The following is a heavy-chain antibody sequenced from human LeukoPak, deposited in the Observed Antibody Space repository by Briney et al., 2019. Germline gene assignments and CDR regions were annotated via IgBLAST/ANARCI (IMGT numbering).Heavy chain of an antibody. Sequence: TSETLSLTCSVSGGSISSCTYSWGWIRQPPGKGLEWIGSFSCSGSTYYNPSLKSRVTISVDTSKSQFSLYMDSVTAADTAVYYCARFIAAAGMGEFDYWGQGTLVTVSS. CDR3: ARFIAAAGMGEFDY. CDR1: GGSISSCTYS. V-gene: IGHV4-39*07. J-gene: IGHJ4*02. CDR2: FSCSGST. D-gene: IGHD6-13*01.